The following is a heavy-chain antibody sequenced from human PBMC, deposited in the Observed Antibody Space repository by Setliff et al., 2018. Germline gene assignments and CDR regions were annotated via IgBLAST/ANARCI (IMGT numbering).Heavy chain of an antibody. CDR2: IYHGGTT. J-gene: IGHJ4*02. D-gene: IGHD1-26*01. CDR3: ARTGTYRYFDY. Sequence: KASETLSLTCTVSGGSINSGTYYWGRIRQPPGKGLEWIGRIYHGGTTYYNASLKSRVIISVDTSKNQFSLNLSSVTAADTAVYYCARTGTYRYFDYWGQGTPVTVSS. CDR1: GGSINSGTYY. V-gene: IGHV4-39*01.